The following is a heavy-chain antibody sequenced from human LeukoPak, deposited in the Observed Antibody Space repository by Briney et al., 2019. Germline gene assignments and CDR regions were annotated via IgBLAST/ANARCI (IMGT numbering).Heavy chain of an antibody. Sequence: GGSLRLSCTASGFTFSSYSMNWVRQAPGKGLEWVSSISSTSSYIYYADSVKGRFTISTDNAKNSLYLQMSSLRAEDTAVYYCARGSGGQQLIRGYYYMDVWGKGTTVTVSS. CDR1: GFTFSSYS. J-gene: IGHJ6*03. D-gene: IGHD6-6*01. V-gene: IGHV3-21*01. CDR2: ISSTSSYI. CDR3: ARGSGGQQLIRGYYYMDV.